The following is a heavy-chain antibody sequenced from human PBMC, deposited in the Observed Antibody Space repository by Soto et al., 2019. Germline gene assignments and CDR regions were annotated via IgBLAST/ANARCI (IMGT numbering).Heavy chain of an antibody. D-gene: IGHD2-8*01. J-gene: IGHJ6*01. CDR2: ISTYNGNT. CDR3: VMVDVHVARSQEDV. CDR1: GYNFTSYG. Sequence: QVQLVQSGAEVKKPVASVKVSCKASGYNFTSYGIGWARQAPGQGLEWMGWISTYNGNTNYAKNVQARVILTTDTPTSTAYMVLWRLMSKHTAIYYCVMVDVHVARSQEDVWGQGTTLIVSS. V-gene: IGHV1-18*01.